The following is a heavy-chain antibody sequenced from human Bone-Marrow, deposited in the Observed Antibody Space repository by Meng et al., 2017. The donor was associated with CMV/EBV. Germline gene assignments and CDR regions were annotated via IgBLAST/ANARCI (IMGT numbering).Heavy chain of an antibody. CDR3: ARVGVGVTIFGVVIINAFSWFDP. Sequence: GESLKISCAASGFTFSSYSMNWVRQAPGKGLEWVSSISSSSSYIYYADSVKGRFTISRDNAKNSLYLQMNSLRAEDTAVYYCARVGVGVTIFGVVIINAFSWFDPWGQGTLVTVSS. D-gene: IGHD3-3*01. CDR1: GFTFSSYS. V-gene: IGHV3-21*04. J-gene: IGHJ5*02. CDR2: ISSSSSYI.